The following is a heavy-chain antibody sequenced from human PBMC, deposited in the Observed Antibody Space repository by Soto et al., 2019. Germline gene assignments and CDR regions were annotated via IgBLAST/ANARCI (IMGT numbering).Heavy chain of an antibody. Sequence: PGXSLGLSCAASGFTFSSFGIHWVIQAPGKGLEWVTSLSYEGTEEHYADSVKGRFTVSRDNSVNTLHLQMNSLRTEDTAIYYCAKRRGYNWDDVGEYDYWGQGTLVTVSS. V-gene: IGHV3-30*18. D-gene: IGHD1-1*01. CDR3: AKRRGYNWDDVGEYDY. CDR1: GFTFSSFG. J-gene: IGHJ4*02. CDR2: LSYEGTEE.